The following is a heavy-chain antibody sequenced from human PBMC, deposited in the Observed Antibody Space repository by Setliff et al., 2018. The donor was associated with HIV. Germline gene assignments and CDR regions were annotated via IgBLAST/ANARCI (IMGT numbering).Heavy chain of an antibody. V-gene: IGHV4-34*01. Sequence: SETLSLTCTVSGGPLSGYFWTWIRQTPDKGLEWIGDINHSGTTNYNLSLKSRVTLSVGTSKNQFSLKLSSVTAADTAVYYCARHLYYYDNNGYLQPYYYMDVWGKGTTVTVSS. D-gene: IGHD3-22*01. J-gene: IGHJ6*03. CDR1: GGPLSGYF. CDR3: ARHLYYYDNNGYLQPYYYMDV. CDR2: INHSGTT.